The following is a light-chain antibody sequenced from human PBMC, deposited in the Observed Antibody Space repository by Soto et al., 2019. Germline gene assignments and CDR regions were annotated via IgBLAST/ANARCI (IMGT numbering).Light chain of an antibody. CDR3: ATWDESLSGNVV. Sequence: QSALTQPASVSGSPGQSITISCTGTSSDVGSYNLVSWYQQHPGKAPKLMIYQGNNRPSGVSDRFSGSKSGNTASLTISGLQAEDEADYYCATWDESLSGNVVFGGGTQLTVL. CDR2: QGN. J-gene: IGLJ7*01. CDR1: SSDVGSYNL. V-gene: IGLV2-23*01.